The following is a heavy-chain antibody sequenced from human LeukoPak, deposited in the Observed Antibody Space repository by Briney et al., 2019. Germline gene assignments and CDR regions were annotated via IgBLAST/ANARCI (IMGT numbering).Heavy chain of an antibody. D-gene: IGHD6-13*01. Sequence: SETLSLTCAVYGGSFSGYYWSWIRQPPGKGLEWIWEINHSGSTNYNPSPQSRVTISVDTSKNQFSLKLSSVTAADTAVYYCARRLGSWYWSWLDSWGQGTLVTVSS. V-gene: IGHV4-34*01. CDR1: GGSFSGYY. CDR2: INHSGST. CDR3: ARRLGSWYWSWLDS. J-gene: IGHJ5*02.